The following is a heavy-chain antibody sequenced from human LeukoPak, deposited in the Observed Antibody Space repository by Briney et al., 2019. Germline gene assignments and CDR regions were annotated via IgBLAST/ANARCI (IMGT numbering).Heavy chain of an antibody. CDR3: ASVDYYDSSGAQGYYYYYGMDV. D-gene: IGHD3-22*01. J-gene: IGHJ6*02. V-gene: IGHV1-2*02. CDR2: INPNSGGT. CDR1: GYTFTGYY. Sequence: GASVKVSCKASGYTFTGYYMHWVRQAPGQGLEWMGWINPNSGGTNYAQKFQGRVTMTRDTSISTAYMELSSLRSEDTAVYYCASVDYYDSSGAQGYYYYYGMDVWGQGTTVTVSS.